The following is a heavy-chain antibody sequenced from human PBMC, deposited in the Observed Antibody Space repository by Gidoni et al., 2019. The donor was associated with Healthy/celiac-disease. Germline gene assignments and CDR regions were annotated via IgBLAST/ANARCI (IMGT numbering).Heavy chain of an antibody. D-gene: IGHD5-18*01. J-gene: IGHJ5*02. CDR2: FYTRGST. V-gene: IGHV4-4*07. CDR1: GGSISSYY. CDR3: ARDADTLSNWFDP. Sequence: QVQLQESGPGLVKPSETLSPTCTVSGGSISSYYWSWIRPPAGKGWEWIGCFYTRGSTNYNPSLKSRVTMSVDTSKNQFSLKLSSVTAADTAVYYCARDADTLSNWFDPWGQGTLVTVSS.